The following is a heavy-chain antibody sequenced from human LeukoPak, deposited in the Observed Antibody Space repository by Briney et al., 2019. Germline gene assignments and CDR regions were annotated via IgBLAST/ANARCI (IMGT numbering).Heavy chain of an antibody. CDR1: GGSISSYY. CDR2: ISYSGNT. Sequence: SETLSLTCSVSGGSISSYYWSWIRQAPGKGLEWIGYISYSGNTNYNPSLKSRVTISVDTSKNLFSLKLRYVTAADTAVYYCATRSTGVAATFDSWGQGALVTVSS. V-gene: IGHV4-59*01. D-gene: IGHD2-15*01. CDR3: ATRSTGVAATFDS. J-gene: IGHJ4*02.